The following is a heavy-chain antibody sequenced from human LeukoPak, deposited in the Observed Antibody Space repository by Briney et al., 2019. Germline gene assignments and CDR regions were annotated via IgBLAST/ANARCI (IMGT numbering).Heavy chain of an antibody. Sequence: ASVKVPCKASGGTFSSYAISWVRQAPGQGLEWMGWISAYNGNTNYAQKLQGRVTMTTDTSTSTAYMELRSLRSDDTAVYYCARDGVGAAAGTPFDYWGQGTLVTVSS. CDR1: GGTFSSYA. D-gene: IGHD6-13*01. CDR3: ARDGVGAAAGTPFDY. CDR2: ISAYNGNT. V-gene: IGHV1-18*01. J-gene: IGHJ4*02.